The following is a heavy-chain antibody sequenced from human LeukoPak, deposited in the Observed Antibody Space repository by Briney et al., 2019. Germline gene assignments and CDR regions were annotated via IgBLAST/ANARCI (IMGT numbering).Heavy chain of an antibody. V-gene: IGHV3-23*01. CDR2: ISGSGGST. CDR3: ARWGDGKRFDY. CDR1: GFTFSTYA. Sequence: GGSLRLSCAASGFTFSTYAMSWVRQAPGKGLEWVSSISGSGGSTYLADSVKGRFTISRDNSKSTLYLQMNSLRAEDTAVYYCARWGDGKRFDYWGPGTLVTVSS. D-gene: IGHD2-21*02. J-gene: IGHJ4*02.